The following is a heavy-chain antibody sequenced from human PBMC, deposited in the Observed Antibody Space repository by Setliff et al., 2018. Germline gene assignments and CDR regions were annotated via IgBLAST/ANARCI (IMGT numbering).Heavy chain of an antibody. CDR1: GFTFSNAW. D-gene: IGHD6-19*01. V-gene: IGHV3-15*01. Sequence: PGGSLRLSCAVSGFTFSNAWMTWVRQAPGKGLEWVGRIKSTTDGGTTDYAAPVKGRFTISRDNARNSLYLQMNSLRAEDTAVYYCARSSLEEQWLFPYYYYYGMDVWGQGTTVTVSS. CDR3: ARSSLEEQWLFPYYYYYGMDV. J-gene: IGHJ6*02. CDR2: IKSTTDGGTT.